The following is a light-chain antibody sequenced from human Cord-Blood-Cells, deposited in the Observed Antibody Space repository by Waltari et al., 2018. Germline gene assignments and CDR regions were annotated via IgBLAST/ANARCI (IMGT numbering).Light chain of an antibody. CDR1: QRISSY. CDR2: DAS. J-gene: IGKJ3*01. Sequence: EIVLTQSLATLSFSPGERATLSCRASQRISSYLAWYQQKPGQAPRLLIYDASTRATAVPARCSGSGSGTDFTLPISSLEPEDYAVYYCQQRSNWPPFTFGPGTKVDIK. CDR3: QQRSNWPPFT. V-gene: IGKV3-11*01.